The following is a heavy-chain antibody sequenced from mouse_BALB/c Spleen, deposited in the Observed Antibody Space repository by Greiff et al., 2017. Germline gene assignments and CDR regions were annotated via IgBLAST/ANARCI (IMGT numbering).Heavy chain of an antibody. D-gene: IGHD1-1*02. CDR2: INPYNDGT. Sequence: QLQQSGPELVKPGASVKMSCKASGYTFTSYVMHWVKQKPGQGLEWIGYINPYNDGTKYNEKFKGKATLTSDKSSSTAYMELSSLTSEDSAVYYCARGWWDDAMDYWGQGTSVTVSS. CDR3: ARGWWDDAMDY. J-gene: IGHJ4*01. V-gene: IGHV1-14*01. CDR1: GYTFTSYV.